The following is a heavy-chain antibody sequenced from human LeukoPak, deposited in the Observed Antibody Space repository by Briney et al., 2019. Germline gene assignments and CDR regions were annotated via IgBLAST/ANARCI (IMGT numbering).Heavy chain of an antibody. CDR3: ARHPMRVLSGRGYYYYYYMDV. CDR1: GGSISSSSYY. V-gene: IGHV4-39*01. D-gene: IGHD4/OR15-4a*01. Sequence: PSETLSLTCTVSGGSISSSSYYRGWIRQPPGKGLEWIGSIYYSGSTYYNPSLKSRVTISVDTSKNQFSLKLSSVTAADTAVYYCARHPMRVLSGRGYYYYYYMDVWGKGTTVTVSS. CDR2: IYYSGST. J-gene: IGHJ6*03.